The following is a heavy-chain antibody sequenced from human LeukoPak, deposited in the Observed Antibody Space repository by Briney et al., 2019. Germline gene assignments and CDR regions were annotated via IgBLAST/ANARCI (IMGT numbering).Heavy chain of an antibody. CDR3: ARDLTSIVGATEVDY. D-gene: IGHD1-26*01. Sequence: ASVKVSCTASGYTFTSYGISWVRQAPGQGLEWMGWISAYNGNTNYAQKLQGRVTMTTDTSTSTAYMELRSLRSDDTAVYYCARDLTSIVGATEVDYWGQGTLVTVSS. V-gene: IGHV1-18*01. J-gene: IGHJ4*02. CDR2: ISAYNGNT. CDR1: GYTFTSYG.